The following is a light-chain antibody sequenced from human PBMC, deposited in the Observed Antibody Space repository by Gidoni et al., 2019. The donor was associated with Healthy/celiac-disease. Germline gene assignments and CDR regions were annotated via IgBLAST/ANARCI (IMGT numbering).Light chain of an antibody. CDR2: AAS. CDR3: QQSYSTPLT. Sequence: DIQMTQSPSSLSASVGDRVTITCRASQSISSYLNWYQQKPGKAPKLLIYAASSLQSGLPSRCSGSGSGTDFTLTSSSLQPEDVATYYCQQSYSTPLTFGGGTKVEIK. V-gene: IGKV1-39*01. CDR1: QSISSY. J-gene: IGKJ4*01.